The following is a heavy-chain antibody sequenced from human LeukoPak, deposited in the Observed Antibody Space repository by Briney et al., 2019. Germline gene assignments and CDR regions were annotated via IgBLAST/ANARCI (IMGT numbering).Heavy chain of an antibody. Sequence: PGGSLILSCAASGFTFSSYEMNWVRQAPGKGLEWVSYISSSGSTIYYADSVKGRFTISRDNAKNSLYLQMDSLRVEDTAVYYCTRDPDAGLWSIYFDYWGQGTLVTVSS. CDR1: GFTFSSYE. J-gene: IGHJ4*02. CDR2: ISSSGSTI. D-gene: IGHD5-18*01. V-gene: IGHV3-48*03. CDR3: TRDPDAGLWSIYFDY.